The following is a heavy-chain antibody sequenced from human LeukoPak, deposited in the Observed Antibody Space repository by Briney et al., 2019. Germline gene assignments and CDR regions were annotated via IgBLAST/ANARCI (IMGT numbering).Heavy chain of an antibody. CDR2: IIPIFGTA. D-gene: IGHD6-13*01. V-gene: IGHV1-69*05. J-gene: IGHJ6*03. Sequence: SVKVSCKASGGTFSSYAISWVRQAPGQGLEWMGGIIPIFGTANYAQKFQGRVTITTDESTSTAYMELSSLRSEDTAVYYCARSAEGIAAADHYYYYYMDVWGKGTTVTVS. CDR1: GGTFSSYA. CDR3: ARSAEGIAAADHYYYYYMDV.